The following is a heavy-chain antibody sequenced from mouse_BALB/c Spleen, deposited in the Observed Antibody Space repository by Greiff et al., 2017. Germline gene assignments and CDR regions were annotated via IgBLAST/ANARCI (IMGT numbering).Heavy chain of an antibody. CDR3: ARRGYDVGYYAMDY. Sequence: EVKLMESGGGLVKPGGSLKLSCAASGFTFSSYAMSWVRQTPEKRLEWVASISSGGSTYYPDSVKGRFTISRDNARNILYLQMSSLRSEDTAMYYCARRGYDVGYYAMDYWGQGTSVTVSS. D-gene: IGHD2-14*01. CDR2: ISSGGST. CDR1: GFTFSSYA. J-gene: IGHJ4*01. V-gene: IGHV5-6-5*01.